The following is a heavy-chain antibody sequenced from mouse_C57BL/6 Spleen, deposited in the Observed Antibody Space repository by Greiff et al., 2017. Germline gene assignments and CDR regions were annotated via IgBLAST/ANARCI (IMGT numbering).Heavy chain of an antibody. V-gene: IGHV1-26*01. D-gene: IGHD1-1*01. CDR1: GYTFTDYY. Sequence: EVQLQQSGPELVKPGASVKISCKASGYTFTDYYMNWVKQSHGQSLEWIGDINPNNGGTSYNQKFKGKATLTVDKSSSTAYMELRSLTSEDSAVYYCARRFLRGAMDYWDQGTSVTVSS. CDR2: INPNNGGT. J-gene: IGHJ4*01. CDR3: ARRFLRGAMDY.